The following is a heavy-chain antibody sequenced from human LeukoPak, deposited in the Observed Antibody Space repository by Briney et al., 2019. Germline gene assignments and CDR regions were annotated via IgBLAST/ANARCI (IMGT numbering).Heavy chain of an antibody. CDR2: IYYSRST. J-gene: IGHJ4*02. CDR3: ARGPCVYGSGTYEYDY. CDR1: SGSISTYY. D-gene: IGHD3-10*01. Sequence: SETLSLTCTVSSGSISTYYWSWIRQPPGKGLEWIGYIYYSRSTNYNPSLKSRVTISVDTSNNQFSLKMSCLTTEDPGLYYWARGPCVYGSGTYEYDYWGQGTLVTVSS. V-gene: IGHV4-59*01.